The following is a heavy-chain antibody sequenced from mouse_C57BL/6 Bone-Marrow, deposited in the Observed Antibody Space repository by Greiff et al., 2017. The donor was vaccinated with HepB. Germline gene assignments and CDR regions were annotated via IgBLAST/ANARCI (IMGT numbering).Heavy chain of an antibody. CDR3: ARSGYDYLWYFDV. CDR1: GYTFTDYY. V-gene: IGHV1-26*01. J-gene: IGHJ1*03. D-gene: IGHD2-4*01. Sequence: VQLQQSGPELVKPGASVKISCKASGYTFTDYYMNWVKQSHGKSLEWIGDINPNNGGTSYNQKFKGKATLTVDKSSSTAYMELRSLTSEDSAVYYCARSGYDYLWYFDVWGTGTTVTVSS. CDR2: INPNNGGT.